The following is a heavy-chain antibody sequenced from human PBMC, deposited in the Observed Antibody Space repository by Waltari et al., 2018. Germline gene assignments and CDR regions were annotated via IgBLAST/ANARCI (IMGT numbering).Heavy chain of an antibody. V-gene: IGHV1-8*03. CDR1: GYTFTSYD. Sequence: QVQLVQSGAEVKKPGASVKVSCKASGYTFTSYDINWVRQATGQGLEWMGWMNPNSGNTGYAQKIQVRVTITRNTSISTAYMELSSLRSEDTAVYYCARVRSANYDSRNDAFDIWGQGTMVTVSS. J-gene: IGHJ3*02. CDR3: ARVRSANYDSRNDAFDI. D-gene: IGHD3-22*01. CDR2: MNPNSGNT.